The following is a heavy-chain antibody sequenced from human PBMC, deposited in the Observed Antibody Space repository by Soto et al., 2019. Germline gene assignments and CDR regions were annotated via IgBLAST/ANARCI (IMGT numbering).Heavy chain of an antibody. V-gene: IGHV1-69*06. CDR2: IIPIFGTA. CDR3: ARGLPYDSSGYLSAEYFQH. Sequence: QVQLVQSGAEVKKPGSSVKVSCKASGGTFSSYAISWVRQAPGQGLEWMGGIIPIFGTANYAQKFQGRVTITADKSTSTAYMELSSLRSEDTTVYYRARGLPYDSSGYLSAEYFQHWGQGTLVTVSS. D-gene: IGHD3-22*01. CDR1: GGTFSSYA. J-gene: IGHJ1*01.